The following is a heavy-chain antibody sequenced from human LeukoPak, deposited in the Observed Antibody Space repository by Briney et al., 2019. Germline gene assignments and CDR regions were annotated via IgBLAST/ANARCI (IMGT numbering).Heavy chain of an antibody. Sequence: PSETLSLTCAVYGGSFSGYYWSWIPQPPGKGLEWIGEINHSGSTNYNPSLKSRVTISVDTSKNQFSLKLSSVTAADTAVYYCASKGDGDRLDYWGQGTLVTVSS. J-gene: IGHJ4*02. V-gene: IGHV4-34*01. CDR3: ASKGDGDRLDY. CDR1: GGSFSGYY. CDR2: INHSGST. D-gene: IGHD4-17*01.